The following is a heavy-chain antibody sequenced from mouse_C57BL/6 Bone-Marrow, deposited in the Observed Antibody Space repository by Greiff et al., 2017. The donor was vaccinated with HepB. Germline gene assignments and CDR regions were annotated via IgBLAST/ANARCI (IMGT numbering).Heavy chain of an antibody. D-gene: IGHD1-1*01. CDR3: ARVKITTGVARYFDG. Sequence: EVQVVESEGGLVQPGSSMKLSCTASGFTFSDYYMAWVRQVPEKGLEWVANINYDGSSTYYLDSLKSRFIISRDNAKNILYLQMSSLKSEDTATYYCARVKITTGVARYFDGWGTGTTVTVSS. V-gene: IGHV5-16*01. CDR2: INYDGSST. J-gene: IGHJ1*03. CDR1: GFTFSDYY.